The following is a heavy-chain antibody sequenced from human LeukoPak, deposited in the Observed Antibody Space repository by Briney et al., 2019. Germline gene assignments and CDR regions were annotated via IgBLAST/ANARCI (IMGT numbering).Heavy chain of an antibody. V-gene: IGHV3-66*02. CDR2: IYSGGST. J-gene: IGHJ4*02. CDR1: GFTVSSNY. D-gene: IGHD5-18*01. CDR3: ARDNGVRGYSYGFDY. Sequence: GGSLRLSCAASGFTVSSNYMSWVRQAPGKGLEWVSVIYSGGSTYYADSVKGRFTISRDNSKNTLYLQMNSLRAEDTAVYYCARDNGVRGYSYGFDYWGQATLVTVSS.